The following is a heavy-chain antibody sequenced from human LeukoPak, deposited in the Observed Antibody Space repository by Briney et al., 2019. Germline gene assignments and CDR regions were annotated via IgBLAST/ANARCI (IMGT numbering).Heavy chain of an antibody. J-gene: IGHJ2*01. CDR3: ARGRGVTTNGYFDL. V-gene: IGHV3-33*08. CDR1: GFTFSSYW. D-gene: IGHD4-17*01. Sequence: GGSLRLSCAASGFTFSSYWMHWVRQAPGKGLEWVATIRFDGTEEYYADSVKGRFAISRDNSRNTLYFQMDSLGVDDTAVYYCARGRGVTTNGYFDLWGRGTLVTVSS. CDR2: IRFDGTEE.